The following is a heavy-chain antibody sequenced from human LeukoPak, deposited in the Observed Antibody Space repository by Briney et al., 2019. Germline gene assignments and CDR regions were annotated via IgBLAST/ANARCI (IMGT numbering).Heavy chain of an antibody. CDR1: GFTFSNYW. CDR2: ISYDGSNK. CDR3: ARERDYDILTGLDY. D-gene: IGHD3-9*01. J-gene: IGHJ4*02. Sequence: GGSLRLSCAASGFTFSNYWMHWVRQAPGKGLEWVAVISYDGSNKYYADSVKGRFTISRDNSKNTLYLQMNSLRAEDTAVYYCARERDYDILTGLDYWGQGTLVTVSS. V-gene: IGHV3-30*03.